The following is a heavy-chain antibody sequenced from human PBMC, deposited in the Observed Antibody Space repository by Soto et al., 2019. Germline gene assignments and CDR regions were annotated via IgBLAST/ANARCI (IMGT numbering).Heavy chain of an antibody. Sequence: GGSLRLSCAASGFTFSIFAMSWVRQSPGKGLEWVSTISGSGGSTYYADAVKGRFTISRDNSMGTLYLQMKSLRVEGTAIYYCAKEVSLGSTVDLGYWGQGALVTVSS. CDR3: AKEVSLGSTVDLGY. CDR2: ISGSGGST. J-gene: IGHJ4*02. D-gene: IGHD7-27*01. CDR1: GFTFSIFA. V-gene: IGHV3-23*01.